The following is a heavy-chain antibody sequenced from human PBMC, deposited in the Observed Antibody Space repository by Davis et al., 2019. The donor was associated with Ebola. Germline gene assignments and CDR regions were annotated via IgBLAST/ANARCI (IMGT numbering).Heavy chain of an antibody. CDR1: GFTFSSYS. CDR2: ISSSSSTI. CDR3: ASILSKYYYYYYYGMDV. Sequence: PGGSLRLSCAASGFTFSSYSMNWVRQAPGKGLEWVSYISSSSSTIYYADSVKGRFTISRDNAKNSLYLQMNSLRAEDTAVYYCASILSKYYYYYYYGMDVWGQGTTVTVSS. D-gene: IGHD2/OR15-2a*01. J-gene: IGHJ6*02. V-gene: IGHV3-48*04.